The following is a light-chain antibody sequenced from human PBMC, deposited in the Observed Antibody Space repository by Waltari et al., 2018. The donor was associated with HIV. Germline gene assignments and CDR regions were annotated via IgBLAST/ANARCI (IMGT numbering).Light chain of an antibody. V-gene: IGLV1-44*01. CDR1: TSTLGRNT. J-gene: IGLJ2*01. CDR2: GKN. CDR3: ASWDDSLNGPV. Sequence: QSVLTQPPSASGSPEQRVTISCSGSTSTLGRNTVRWFQQFPGTAPKVLIYGKNQRPSGVPDRFSGSKSGTSASLAISGLQSEDEADYYCASWDDSLNGPVFGGGTKLTVV.